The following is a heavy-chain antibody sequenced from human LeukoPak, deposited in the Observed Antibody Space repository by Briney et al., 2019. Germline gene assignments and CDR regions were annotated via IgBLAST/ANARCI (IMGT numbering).Heavy chain of an antibody. Sequence: GGSLRLSCAASGFTFSSYWMHWVRQPPGKGLVWVSRITSDGSGIGYADSVKGRFTISRDNAKNSLYLQMNSLRAEDTAVYYCARDRRAAAAGLFDYWGQGTLVTVSS. V-gene: IGHV3-74*01. CDR2: ITSDGSGI. CDR1: GFTFSSYW. CDR3: ARDRRAAAAGLFDY. D-gene: IGHD6-13*01. J-gene: IGHJ4*02.